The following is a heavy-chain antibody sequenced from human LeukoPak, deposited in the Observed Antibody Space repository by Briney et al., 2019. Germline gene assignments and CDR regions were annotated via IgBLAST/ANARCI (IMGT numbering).Heavy chain of an antibody. D-gene: IGHD6-19*01. V-gene: IGHV3-7*01. Sequence: PGGSLRLFCAASGFAFSSYWMSWVRQAPGKGLEWVANIKQDGSEKYYVDSVKGRFTISRDNAKNSLYLQMNSLRAEDTAIYYCARGPSSSWSLGYWGQGTLVTVSS. CDR1: GFAFSSYW. CDR2: IKQDGSEK. CDR3: ARGPSSSWSLGY. J-gene: IGHJ4*02.